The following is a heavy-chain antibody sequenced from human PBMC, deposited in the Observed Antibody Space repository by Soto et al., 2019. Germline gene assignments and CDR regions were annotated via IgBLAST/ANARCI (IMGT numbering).Heavy chain of an antibody. CDR3: AKDRRITIPQKYYYYGMDV. Sequence: GGSLRLSCAASGFTFSSYGMHWVRQAPGKGLEWVAVISYDGSNKYYADSVKGRFTISRDNSKNTPYLQMNSLRAEDTAVYYCAKDRRITIPQKYYYYGMDVWGQGTTVTVSS. CDR1: GFTFSSYG. V-gene: IGHV3-30*18. CDR2: ISYDGSNK. J-gene: IGHJ6*02. D-gene: IGHD3-10*01.